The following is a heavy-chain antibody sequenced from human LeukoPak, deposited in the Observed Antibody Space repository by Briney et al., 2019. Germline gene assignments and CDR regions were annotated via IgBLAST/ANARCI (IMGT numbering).Heavy chain of an antibody. CDR2: ILHSGST. J-gene: IGHJ6*03. Sequence: SETLSLTCTVSGYSISSGYYWGWIRQPPGMGLEWIGSILHSGSTYYNPSLKSRVTMSVDMSKNQFSLKLSSVTAADTAVFYCARADLLHYYMDVWGKGTTVTVSS. CDR3: ARADLLHYYMDV. D-gene: IGHD2-15*01. V-gene: IGHV4-38-2*02. CDR1: GYSISSGYY.